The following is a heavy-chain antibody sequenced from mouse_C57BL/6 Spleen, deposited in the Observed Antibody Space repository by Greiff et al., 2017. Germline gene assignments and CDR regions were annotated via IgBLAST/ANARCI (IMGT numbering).Heavy chain of an antibody. CDR2: IYPGGGYT. CDR3: AGGYFDV. J-gene: IGHJ1*03. V-gene: IGHV1-63*01. CDR1: GYTFTNYW. Sequence: VQLKESGAELVRPGTSVKMSCKASGYTFTNYWIGWAKQRPGHGLEWIGDIYPGGGYTNYNEKFKGKATLTADKSSSTAYMQCSSLTSEDSAIYYGAGGYFDVWGTGTTVTVSS.